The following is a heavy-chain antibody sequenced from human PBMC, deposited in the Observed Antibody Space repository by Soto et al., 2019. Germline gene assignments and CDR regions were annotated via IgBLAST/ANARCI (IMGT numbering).Heavy chain of an antibody. CDR3: ARAGFSYGHLLF. CDR1: GGPIKTGDYY. CDR2: VFYSGAT. J-gene: IGHJ4*02. D-gene: IGHD3-10*01. V-gene: IGHV4-30-4*01. Sequence: AWETLSLTCNVSGGPIKTGDYYWNWIRQPPGKGLEWIGYVFYSGATNYSPSLKSRAAISMDTSKNQSSLSLTSVTAADTAVYYCARAGFSYGHLLFWGQGIRVTVSS.